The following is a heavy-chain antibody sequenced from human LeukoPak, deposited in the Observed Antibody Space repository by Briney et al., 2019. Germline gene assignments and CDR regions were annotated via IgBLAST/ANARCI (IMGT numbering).Heavy chain of an antibody. CDR2: ISWNGGGT. CDR1: GFTFDDYG. V-gene: IGHV3-20*04. J-gene: IGHJ4*02. D-gene: IGHD3-10*01. Sequence: GGSLRLSCAASGFTFDDYGMSWVRQAPGKGREWVSGISWNGGGTGYADSVKGRFTISRDNDKNSLYLQMNSLRAEDTALYYCARSADYYGSGSYSFDYWGQGTLVTVSS. CDR3: ARSADYYGSGSYSFDY.